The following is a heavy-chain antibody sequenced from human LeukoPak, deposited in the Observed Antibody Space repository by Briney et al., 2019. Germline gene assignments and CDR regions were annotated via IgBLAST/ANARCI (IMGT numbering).Heavy chain of an antibody. CDR2: MNPNSGNT. CDR3: ARGLWYYDSSGYYSRYYYYMDV. V-gene: IGHV1-8*01. J-gene: IGHJ6*03. CDR1: GYTFTSYD. D-gene: IGHD3-22*01. Sequence: GASVKVSCRASGYTFTSYDINWVRQATGQGLEWMGWMNPNSGNTGYAQKFQGRVTMTRNTSISTAYMELSSLRSEDTAVYYCARGLWYYDSSGYYSRYYYYMDVWGKGTTVTVSS.